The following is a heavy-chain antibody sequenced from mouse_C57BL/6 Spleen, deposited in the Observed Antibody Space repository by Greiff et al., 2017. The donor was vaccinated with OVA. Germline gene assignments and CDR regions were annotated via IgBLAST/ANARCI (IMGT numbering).Heavy chain of an antibody. CDR2: ISSGGSYT. V-gene: IGHV5-6*01. Sequence: EVQLVESGGDLVKPGGSLKLSCAASGFTFSSYGMSWVRQTPDKRLEWVATISSGGSYTYYPDSVKGRFTISRDNAKNTLYLQMSSLKSEDTAMYYCARQRDYGSSYAMDYWGQGTSVTVSS. CDR1: GFTFSSYG. D-gene: IGHD1-1*01. J-gene: IGHJ4*01. CDR3: ARQRDYGSSYAMDY.